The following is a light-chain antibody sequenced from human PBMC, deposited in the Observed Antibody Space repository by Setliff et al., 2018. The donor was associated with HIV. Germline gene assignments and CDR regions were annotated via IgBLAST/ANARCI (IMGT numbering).Light chain of an antibody. J-gene: IGLJ1*01. Sequence: SALAQPRSVSGSPGQSVTFSCTGSSSDVGTYNYVSWYQQHPGKAPKLMLYDVTRRPSGVPDRFSGSKSGNTASLTISGLQAEDEADYYCCSYAGSYTYIFGTGTKVTVL. CDR2: DVT. CDR1: SSDVGTYNY. V-gene: IGLV2-11*01. CDR3: CSYAGSYTYI.